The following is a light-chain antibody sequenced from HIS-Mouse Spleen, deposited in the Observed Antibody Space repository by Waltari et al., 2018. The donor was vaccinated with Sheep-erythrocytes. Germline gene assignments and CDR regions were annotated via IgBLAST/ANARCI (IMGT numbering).Light chain of an antibody. CDR1: SSNIGAGYA. J-gene: IGLJ2*01. V-gene: IGLV1-40*01. CDR3: QSYDSSLSGVV. CDR2: GNS. Sequence: SCTGSSSNIGAGYAVHWYQQLPGTAPKLLIYGNSNRPSGVPDRFSGSKSGTSASLAITGLQAEDEADYYCQSYDSSLSGVVFGGGTKLTVL.